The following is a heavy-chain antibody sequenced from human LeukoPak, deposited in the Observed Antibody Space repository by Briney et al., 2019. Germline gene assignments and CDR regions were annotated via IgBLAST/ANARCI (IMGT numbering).Heavy chain of an antibody. CDR2: ISSSSSYI. D-gene: IGHD3-16*01. CDR1: GFIFDDYG. J-gene: IGHJ4*02. V-gene: IGHV3-21*01. CDR3: AREGYDYVWGRQPGLGYFDY. Sequence: NPGGSLRLSCAASGFIFDDYGMTWVRQAPGKGLEWVSSISSSSSYIYYADSVKGRFTISRDNAKNSLYLQMNSLRAEDTAVYYCAREGYDYVWGRQPGLGYFDYWGQGTLVTVSS.